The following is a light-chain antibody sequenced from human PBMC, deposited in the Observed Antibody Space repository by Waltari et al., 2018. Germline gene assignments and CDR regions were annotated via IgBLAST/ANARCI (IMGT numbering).Light chain of an antibody. J-gene: IGKJ5*01. CDR1: QNIIRY. Sequence: DIQMTQSPSTLSASVGDRVTITCRASQNIIRYLAWYQQKTGGAPKLLIYKASSLESGVPSRFSGSGSGTEFTLTISSLEPDDFATYFCQQYDSEITFGQGTRLEIK. CDR3: QQYDSEIT. CDR2: KAS. V-gene: IGKV1-5*03.